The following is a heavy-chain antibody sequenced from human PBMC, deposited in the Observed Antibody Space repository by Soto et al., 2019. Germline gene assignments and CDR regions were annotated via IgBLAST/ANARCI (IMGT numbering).Heavy chain of an antibody. D-gene: IGHD3-10*01. J-gene: IGHJ6*02. V-gene: IGHV3-30*04. CDR1: GFTFSSYA. CDR3: ARAMVRGVIIAFGYYYYGMDV. Sequence: LRRSCAASGFTFSSYAMHWVRQPPGKGLGWVAVISYDGRNKYYADSVKGRFTISRDNSKNTLYLQMSSVSAEDTAVYYCARAMVRGVIIAFGYYYYGMDVWGQGTTVTVSS. CDR2: ISYDGRNK.